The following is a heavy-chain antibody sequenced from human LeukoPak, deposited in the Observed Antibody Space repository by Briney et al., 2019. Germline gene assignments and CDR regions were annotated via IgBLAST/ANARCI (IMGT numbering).Heavy chain of an antibody. Sequence: ASVKVSCKASGYTFTSYAMNWVRQAPGQGLEWMGWINTNTGNPTYAQGFTGRFVFSLDTSVSTAYLQISSLKAEDTAVYYCARDPTDYYYYMDVWGKGTTVTASS. J-gene: IGHJ6*03. V-gene: IGHV7-4-1*02. CDR2: INTNTGNP. CDR1: GYTFTSYA. CDR3: ARDPTDYYYYMDV.